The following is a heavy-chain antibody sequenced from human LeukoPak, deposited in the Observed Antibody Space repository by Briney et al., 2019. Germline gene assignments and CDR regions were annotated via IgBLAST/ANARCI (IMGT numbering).Heavy chain of an antibody. CDR2: INHSGST. CDR3: ARLTGSR. J-gene: IGHJ4*02. CDR1: GGSINTDDYY. V-gene: IGHV4-34*01. Sequence: SETLSLTCTVSGGSINTDDYYWSWIRQPPGKGLEWIGEINHSGSTNYNPSLKSRVTISVDASKNQFSLKLSSVTAADTAVYYCARLTGSRWGQGTLVTVSS. D-gene: IGHD7-27*01.